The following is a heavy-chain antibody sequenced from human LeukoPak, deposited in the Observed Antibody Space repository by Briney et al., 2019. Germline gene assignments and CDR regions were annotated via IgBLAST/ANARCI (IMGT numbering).Heavy chain of an antibody. V-gene: IGHV3-23*01. CDR1: GFTFSSYV. J-gene: IGHJ4*02. D-gene: IGHD3-10*01. CDR2: ISGSGGST. CDR3: AKDREGTMVRGVTSDY. Sequence: PGGSLRLSCAASGFTFSSYVMSWVRQAPGKELEWVSAISGSGGSTYYADSVKGRFTISRDNSKNTLYLQMNSLRAEDTAVYYCAKDREGTMVRGVTSDYWGQGTLVTVSS.